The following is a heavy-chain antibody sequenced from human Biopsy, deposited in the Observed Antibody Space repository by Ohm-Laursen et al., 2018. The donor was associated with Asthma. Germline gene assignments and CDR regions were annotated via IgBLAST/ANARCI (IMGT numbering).Heavy chain of an antibody. CDR3: AGTYYDFLTGQVNDAFGI. CDR2: INAGKGNT. D-gene: IGHD3-9*01. Sequence: SVQVSCKASGYTFINYAIHWVRQAPGQRLEWMGWINAGKGNTKYSQKFQGRVTITRDTSASTAYMDLSSLRSEDTAVYYCAGTYYDFLTGQVNDAFGIWGQGTVVTVSS. V-gene: IGHV1-3*01. CDR1: GYTFINYA. J-gene: IGHJ3*02.